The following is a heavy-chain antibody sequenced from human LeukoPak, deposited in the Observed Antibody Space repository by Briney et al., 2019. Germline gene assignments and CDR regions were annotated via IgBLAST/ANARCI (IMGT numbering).Heavy chain of an antibody. J-gene: IGHJ4*02. CDR2: INDDGSAT. CDR3: AREILAPGKTHDY. Sequence: AGSLRLSCAASGFTFSNYWMHWVRQVPGKGLAWVSRINDDGSATFYADSVKGRFTISRDNAKNTLFLQINSLRAEDTAVYYCAREILAPGKTHDYWGQGTLVTVSS. V-gene: IGHV3-74*01. CDR1: GFTFSNYW.